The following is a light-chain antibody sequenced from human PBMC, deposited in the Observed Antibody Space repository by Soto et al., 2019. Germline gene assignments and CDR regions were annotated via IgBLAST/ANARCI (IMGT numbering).Light chain of an antibody. Sequence: EIVMTQSPVALSVSPGESAALSCRASQSVGRNFAWYQQRPGQAPRVLIYGTSTRATGVPARFSGSGSGTDLPLTISGLQSEDFAVYYCQQYNKWPYPFGQGTRLEIK. CDR3: QQYNKWPYP. J-gene: IGKJ2*01. V-gene: IGKV3-15*01. CDR2: GTS. CDR1: QSVGRN.